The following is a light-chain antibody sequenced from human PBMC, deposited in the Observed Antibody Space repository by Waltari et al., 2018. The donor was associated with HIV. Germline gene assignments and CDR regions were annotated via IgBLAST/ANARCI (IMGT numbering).Light chain of an antibody. CDR2: GNS. Sequence: QSVLTQPPSVSAAPGQRVTISFPGTRTNTAAGSDVHLYQQLPGTAPNLLIYGNSNRPSGFPDRFSCSKSGTSASLAISGLQPDDETAYYCQSYERSLTNWVFGGGTKLTVL. CDR1: RTNTAAGSD. CDR3: QSYERSLTNWV. J-gene: IGLJ3*02. V-gene: IGLV1-40*01.